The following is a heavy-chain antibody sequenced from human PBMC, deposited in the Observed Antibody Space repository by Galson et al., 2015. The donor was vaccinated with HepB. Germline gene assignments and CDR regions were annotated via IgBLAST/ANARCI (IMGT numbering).Heavy chain of an antibody. J-gene: IGHJ4*02. Sequence: SVKVSCKASGYTFTGYYMHWVRQAPGQGLEWMGRINPNSGGTNYAQKFQGRVTMTRDTSISTAYMELSRLRSDDTAVYYCAKPCSSTSCFDYWGQGTLVTVSS. CDR2: INPNSGGT. V-gene: IGHV1-2*06. CDR1: GYTFTGYY. CDR3: AKPCSSTSCFDY. D-gene: IGHD2-2*01.